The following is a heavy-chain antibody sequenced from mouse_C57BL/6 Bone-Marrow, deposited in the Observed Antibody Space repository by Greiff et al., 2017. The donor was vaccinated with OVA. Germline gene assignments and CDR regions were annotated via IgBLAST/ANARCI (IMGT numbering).Heavy chain of an antibody. Sequence: QVQLQQPGAELVKPGASVKLSCKASGYTFTSYWMHWVKQRPGQGLEWIGMIHPNSGSTNYNEKFKSKATLTVDKSSSTAYMQLSSLTSEDSAVYYGAAYYSNYSLFGYWGQGTTLTVSA. V-gene: IGHV1-64*01. D-gene: IGHD2-5*01. J-gene: IGHJ2*01. CDR1: GYTFTSYW. CDR3: AAYYSNYSLFGY. CDR2: IHPNSGST.